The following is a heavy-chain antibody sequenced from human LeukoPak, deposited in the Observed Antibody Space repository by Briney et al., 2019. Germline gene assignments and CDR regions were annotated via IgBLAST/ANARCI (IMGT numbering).Heavy chain of an antibody. CDR3: ASPYDSSGSWVF. V-gene: IGHV1-2*02. CDR1: GYSFTGYY. CDR2: INPYSGDT. J-gene: IGHJ4*02. D-gene: IGHD3-22*01. Sequence: ASVKVSCKASGYSFTGYYIHWVRQAPGQGLEWLGWINPYSGDTNYAQNFQGRVTVTRDTSISTAYMELSRLRSDDTAVYYCASPYDSSGSWVFWGQGTLVTVSS.